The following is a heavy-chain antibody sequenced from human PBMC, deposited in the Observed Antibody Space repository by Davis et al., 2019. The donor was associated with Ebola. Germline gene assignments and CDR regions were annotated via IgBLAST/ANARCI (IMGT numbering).Heavy chain of an antibody. CDR3: ARSPGSSGWYPSAYGMDV. V-gene: IGHV3-48*02. D-gene: IGHD6-19*01. CDR2: ISSSSSTI. Sequence: GESLKISCAASGFTFSSYAMSWVRQAPGKGLEWVSYISSSSSTIYYADSVKGRFTISRDNAKNSLYLQMNSLRDEDTAVYYCARSPGSSGWYPSAYGMDVWGKGTTVTVSS. CDR1: GFTFSSYA. J-gene: IGHJ6*04.